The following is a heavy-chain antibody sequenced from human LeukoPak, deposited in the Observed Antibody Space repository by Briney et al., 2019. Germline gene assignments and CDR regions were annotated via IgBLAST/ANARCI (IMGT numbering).Heavy chain of an antibody. CDR2: ISYDGSNK. CDR1: GFTFSSYG. V-gene: IGHV3-30*03. J-gene: IGHJ4*02. Sequence: GGSLRLSCAASGFTFSSYGMHWVRQAPGKGLEWVAVISYDGSNKYYADSVKGRFTISRDNSKNTLYLQMNSLRAEDTAVYYCARAGSGWPALDYWGQGTVVTVSS. CDR3: ARAGSGWPALDY. D-gene: IGHD6-19*01.